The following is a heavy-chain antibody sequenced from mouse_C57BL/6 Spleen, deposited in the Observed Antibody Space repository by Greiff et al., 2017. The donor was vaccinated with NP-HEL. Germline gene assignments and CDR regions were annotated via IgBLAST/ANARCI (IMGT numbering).Heavy chain of an antibody. Sequence: EVQLQQSGPVLVKPGASVKMSCKASGYTFTDYYMNWVKQSHGKSLEWIGVINPYNGGTSYNQKFKGKATLTVDKSSSTAYMELNSLTSEDSAVYYCARMGEKELGPYAMDYWGQGTSVTVSS. CDR2: INPYNGGT. J-gene: IGHJ4*01. CDR1: GYTFTDYY. V-gene: IGHV1-19*01. CDR3: ARMGEKELGPYAMDY. D-gene: IGHD4-1*01.